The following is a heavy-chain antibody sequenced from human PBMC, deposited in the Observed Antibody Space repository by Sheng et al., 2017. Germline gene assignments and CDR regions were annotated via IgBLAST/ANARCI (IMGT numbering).Heavy chain of an antibody. Sequence: EVQLVESGGGLIQPGGSLRLSCVASGFTVNSNYMNWVRQAPGKGLEWVSVYDGSAYYPDSVKGRFTISRENSENTVYLQMNSLRAEDTAVYYCARGGALDIWGQGTMVTVSS. J-gene: IGHJ3*02. CDR3: ARGGALDI. CDR1: GFTVNSNY. CDR2: YDGSA. V-gene: IGHV3-53*01.